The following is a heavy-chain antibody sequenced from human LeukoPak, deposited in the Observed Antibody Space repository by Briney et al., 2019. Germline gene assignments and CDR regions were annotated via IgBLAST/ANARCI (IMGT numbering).Heavy chain of an antibody. V-gene: IGHV1-69*05. D-gene: IGHD3-9*01. CDR3: AALSYDILTGYYEDY. CDR1: GGTFSSYA. J-gene: IGHJ4*02. Sequence: KVSCKASGGTFSSYAISWVRQAPGQGLEWMGGIIPIFGTANYAQKFQGRVTITTDESTSTAYMELSSLRSEDTAVYYCAALSYDILTGYYEDYWGQGTLVTVSS. CDR2: IIPIFGTA.